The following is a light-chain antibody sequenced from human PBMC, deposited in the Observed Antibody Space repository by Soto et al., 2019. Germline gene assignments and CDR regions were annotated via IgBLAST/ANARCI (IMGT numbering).Light chain of an antibody. V-gene: IGKV3-20*01. J-gene: IGKJ1*01. Sequence: EVVLTQSPGSLSLSPGERATLSCRASQSVMSNYLAWYQQKPGQPPRLLIYSASSRATGIPDRFSGSGSGTDFTLTISRLDPEDFAVYYCQQFGASLTWTFGQGTKVEIK. CDR3: QQFGASLTWT. CDR2: SAS. CDR1: QSVMSNY.